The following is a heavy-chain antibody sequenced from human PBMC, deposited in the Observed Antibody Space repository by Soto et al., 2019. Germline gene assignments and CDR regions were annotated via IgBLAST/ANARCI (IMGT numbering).Heavy chain of an antibody. CDR3: ARDNPGFWGGYFGS. Sequence: SETLSLTCTVSDGSISTYYWSWIRQPAGKELEWIGHVFTSGTTNYTPSLKSRVSMSLDTAKNQFSLKLRSVTAADTAVYYCARDNPGFWGGYFGSWGQGKLVTVSS. J-gene: IGHJ4*02. D-gene: IGHD3-3*01. CDR1: DGSISTYY. CDR2: VFTSGTT. V-gene: IGHV4-4*07.